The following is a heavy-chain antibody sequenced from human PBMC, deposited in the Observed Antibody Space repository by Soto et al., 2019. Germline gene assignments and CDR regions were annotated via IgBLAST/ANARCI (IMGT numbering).Heavy chain of an antibody. CDR2: IYYSGNT. J-gene: IGHJ4*02. V-gene: IGHV4-59*01. D-gene: IGHD1-7*01. CDR3: GRGEVDRYNWNYGIDY. Sequence: PSETLSLTRTVSGGSISSYYWSWIRQPPGKGLEWIGYIYYSGNTNYNPSLKSRVTISVDTSKNQFSLKLSSVTAADTAVYYCGRGEVDRYNWNYGIDYWGQGTLVTVSS. CDR1: GGSISSYY.